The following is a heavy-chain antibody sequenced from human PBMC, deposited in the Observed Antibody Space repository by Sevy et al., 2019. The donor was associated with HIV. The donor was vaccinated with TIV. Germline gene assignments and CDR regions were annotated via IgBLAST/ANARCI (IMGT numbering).Heavy chain of an antibody. J-gene: IGHJ4*02. D-gene: IGHD3-9*01. Sequence: ASVKVSYKASGYTFTSYGISWARQAPGQWLEWMGWISVYNGNTNYAQKLQARVTMTTDTSTSTAYMELRSLRSDDTAVYYCARAGYYSGFYDILTGLDYWGQGTLVTVSS. CDR3: ARAGYYSGFYDILTGLDY. V-gene: IGHV1-18*01. CDR2: ISVYNGNT. CDR1: GYTFTSYG.